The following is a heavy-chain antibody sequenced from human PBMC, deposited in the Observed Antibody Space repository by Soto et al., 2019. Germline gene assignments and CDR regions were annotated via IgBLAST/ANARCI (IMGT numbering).Heavy chain of an antibody. CDR3: ARVPDY. CDR2: IYHSGST. J-gene: IGHJ4*02. V-gene: IGHV4-4*02. Sequence: PSETLSLTCAVSGGFINSNNWWSWVRQPPGKRLEWIGEIYHSGSTYYNPSLKSRVTISVDRSKNQFSLKLSSVTAADTAVYYYARVPDYWGQGTLVTVSS. CDR1: GGFINSNNW.